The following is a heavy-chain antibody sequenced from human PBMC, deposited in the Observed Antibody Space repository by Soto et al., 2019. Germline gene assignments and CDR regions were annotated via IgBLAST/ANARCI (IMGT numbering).Heavy chain of an antibody. Sequence: QVQLQESGPGLVKPSQTLSLTCTVSGGSISSGGYYWSWIRQHPGKGLEWIGYIYYSGSTYYNPSLKSRVTISVDTSKNQFSLKLSSVTAAETAVYYCASHLWFGESLRFDPWGQGTLVTVSS. D-gene: IGHD3-10*01. J-gene: IGHJ5*02. V-gene: IGHV4-31*03. CDR3: ASHLWFGESLRFDP. CDR2: IYYSGST. CDR1: GGSISSGGYY.